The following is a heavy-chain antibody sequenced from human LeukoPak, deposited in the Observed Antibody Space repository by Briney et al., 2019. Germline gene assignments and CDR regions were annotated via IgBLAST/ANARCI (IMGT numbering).Heavy chain of an antibody. CDR3: ARTASEYSISWID. J-gene: IGHJ1*01. D-gene: IGHD6-13*01. CDR1: GGSFSGYY. Sequence: SETLSLTCAVYGGSFSGYYWSWIRQPPGKGLEWIGEINHSGSTNYNPSLKSRVTISVDTSKNQFSLKLSSVTAADTAVYYCARTASEYSISWIDWGQGTLVTVSS. CDR2: INHSGST. V-gene: IGHV4-34*01.